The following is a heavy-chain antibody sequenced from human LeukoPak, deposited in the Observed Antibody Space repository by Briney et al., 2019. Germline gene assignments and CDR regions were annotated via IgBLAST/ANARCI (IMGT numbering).Heavy chain of an antibody. CDR2: ISGSGGST. CDR3: AKMGGGESYSLYYFDY. V-gene: IGHV3-23*01. J-gene: IGHJ4*02. D-gene: IGHD1-26*01. Sequence: PGGSLRLSCAASGLTFSSYAMSWVRQAPGKGLEWVSAISGSGGSTYYADSVKGRFTISRDNSKNTLYLQMNSLRAEDTAVYYCAKMGGGESYSLYYFDYWGQGTLVTVSS. CDR1: GLTFSSYA.